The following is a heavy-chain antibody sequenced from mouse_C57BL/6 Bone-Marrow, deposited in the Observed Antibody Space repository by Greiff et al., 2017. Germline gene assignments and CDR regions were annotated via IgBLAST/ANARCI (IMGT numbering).Heavy chain of an antibody. CDR2: IYPGSGNT. Sequence: VQLQESGAELVRPGASVKLSCKASGYTFTDYYINWVKQRPGQGLEWIARIYPGSGNTYYNEKFKGKATLTAEKSSSTAYMQLSSLTSEDSAVYFCAIYGSGKALAYWGQGTLVTVSA. D-gene: IGHD1-1*01. V-gene: IGHV1-76*01. CDR3: AIYGSGKALAY. CDR1: GYTFTDYY. J-gene: IGHJ3*01.